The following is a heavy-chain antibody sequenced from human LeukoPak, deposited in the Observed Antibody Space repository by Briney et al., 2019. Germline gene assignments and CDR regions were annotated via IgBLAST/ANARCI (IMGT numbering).Heavy chain of an antibody. CDR3: AKAPGMVMRREEDY. V-gene: IGHV3-30*18. D-gene: IGHD5-18*01. J-gene: IGHJ4*02. Sequence: PGRSLRLSCAASGFTFSSYGMHWVRQAPGKGLEWVAVIWYGGSNKYYADSVKGRFTISRDNSKNTLYLQMNSLRDEDTAVYYCAKAPGMVMRREEDYWGQGTLVTVSS. CDR2: IWYGGSNK. CDR1: GFTFSSYG.